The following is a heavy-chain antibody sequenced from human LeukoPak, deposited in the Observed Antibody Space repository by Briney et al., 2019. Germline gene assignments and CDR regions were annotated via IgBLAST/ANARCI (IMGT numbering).Heavy chain of an antibody. J-gene: IGHJ1*01. Sequence: SETLSLTCTVSGGSISSSSYFWGWIRQPPGKGLEWIGNVYYSGNTYYNPSLKSRFTISVDTSKNQFSLRLSSVTAADTAVYYCAREARYGGYTQYFQPWGQGTLVTVSS. CDR1: GGSISSSSYF. CDR3: AREARYGGYTQYFQP. CDR2: VYYSGNT. D-gene: IGHD1-26*01. V-gene: IGHV4-39*07.